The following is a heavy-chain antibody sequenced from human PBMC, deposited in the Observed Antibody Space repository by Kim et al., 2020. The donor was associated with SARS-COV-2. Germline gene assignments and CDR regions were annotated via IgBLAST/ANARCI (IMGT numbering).Heavy chain of an antibody. CDR1: GFTFSSYS. D-gene: IGHD1-1*01. CDR2: ISSSSSYI. J-gene: IGHJ4*02. Sequence: GGSLRLSCAASGFTFSSYSMNWVRQAPGKGLEWVSSISSSSSYIYYADSVKGRFTISRDNAKNSLYLQTNSLRAEDTAVYYCASATGTTGRPFDYWGQGTLVTVSS. V-gene: IGHV3-21*01. CDR3: ASATGTTGRPFDY.